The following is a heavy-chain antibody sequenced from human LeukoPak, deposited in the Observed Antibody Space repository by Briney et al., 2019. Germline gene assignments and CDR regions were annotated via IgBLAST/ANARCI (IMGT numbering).Heavy chain of an antibody. CDR3: AKEGYSSTWNADFDY. V-gene: IGHV3-23*01. D-gene: IGHD6-13*01. Sequence: PGGSLRLSCVASGFRFSTYWMSWVRQAPGKGLEWVSAISGSGVITYYADSVKGRFTISRDNPKNTLYLQMNSLRVEDTAVYYCAKEGYSSTWNADFDYWGQGTLVIVSS. CDR2: ISGSGVIT. J-gene: IGHJ4*02. CDR1: GFRFSTYW.